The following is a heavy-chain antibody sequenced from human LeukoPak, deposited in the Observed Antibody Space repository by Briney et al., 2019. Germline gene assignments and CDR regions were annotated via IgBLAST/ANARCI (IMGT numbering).Heavy chain of an antibody. J-gene: IGHJ4*02. V-gene: IGHV3-23*01. CDR3: AKGAQYDFWSGYTLEYFDV. CDR2: ISASGSTT. Sequence: GGSLRLSCAASGLTFSSYAMNWVRQAPGKGLDWVSFISASGSTTHYADSVTGRFTISRDNSNNTLYLQINSLRAEDTAAYYCAKGAQYDFWSGYTLEYFDVWGKGTLVTVSS. CDR1: GLTFSSYA. D-gene: IGHD3-3*01.